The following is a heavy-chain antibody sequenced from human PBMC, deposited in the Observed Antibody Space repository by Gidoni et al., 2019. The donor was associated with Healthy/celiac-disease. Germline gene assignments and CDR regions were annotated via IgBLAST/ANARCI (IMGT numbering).Heavy chain of an antibody. D-gene: IGHD3-10*01. CDR3: ARTVLLWFGELLSAGYFYFDY. J-gene: IGHJ4*02. CDR1: GYTFTGYY. V-gene: IGHV1-2*06. CDR2: INPNSGGT. Sequence: QVQLVQSGAEVTKPGASVKVSCKASGYTFTGYYMHWVRQAPGQGLEWMGRINPNSGGTNYAQKFQGRVTMTRDTSISTAYMELSRLRSDDTAVYYCARTVLLWFGELLSAGYFYFDYWGQGTLVTVSS.